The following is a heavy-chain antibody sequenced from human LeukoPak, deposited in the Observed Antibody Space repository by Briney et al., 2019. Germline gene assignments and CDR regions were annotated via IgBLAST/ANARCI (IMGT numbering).Heavy chain of an antibody. CDR3: ARIPLGKMHAFDI. CDR1: GYTFTNDG. Sequence: ASVKVSCKASGYTFTNDGISWVRQAPGQGLEWMGWIGTKSGNTNYAPSFQARVTLTTDTSSTTAYMELRSLTSDDTAAYYCARIPLGKMHAFDIWGQGTIVTVSS. J-gene: IGHJ3*02. V-gene: IGHV1-18*01. CDR2: IGTKSGNT. D-gene: IGHD7-27*01.